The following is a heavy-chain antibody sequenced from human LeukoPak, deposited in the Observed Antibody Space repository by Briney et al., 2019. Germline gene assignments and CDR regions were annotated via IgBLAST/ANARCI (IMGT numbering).Heavy chain of an antibody. J-gene: IGHJ3*02. D-gene: IGHD1-26*01. CDR2: IYYSVSP. V-gene: IGHV4-59*01. Sequence: PSETLSLTCTVCGGSISSYYWSWVRETPGKGVEGIGYIYYSVSPNYNPSLNSPVPISVDTSKNQFSLKLSSVTAADTAVYYCARDPMGESGSYLVQAFDIWGQGTMVTVSS. CDR1: GGSISSYY. CDR3: ARDPMGESGSYLVQAFDI.